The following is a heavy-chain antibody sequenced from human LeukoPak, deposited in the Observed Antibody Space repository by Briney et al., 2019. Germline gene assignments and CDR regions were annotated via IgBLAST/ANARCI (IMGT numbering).Heavy chain of an antibody. D-gene: IGHD4-11*01. J-gene: IGHJ5*02. CDR2: IYHSGST. V-gene: IGHV4-38-2*01. Sequence: GSLRLSCAASGFTFSSYSMNWIRQPPGKGLEWIGSIYHSGSTYYNPSLKGRVTISVDTSKNQFSLKLSSVTAADTAVYYCARATGRYSNYDWFDPWGQGTLVTVSS. CDR1: GFTFSSYS. CDR3: ARATGRYSNYDWFDP.